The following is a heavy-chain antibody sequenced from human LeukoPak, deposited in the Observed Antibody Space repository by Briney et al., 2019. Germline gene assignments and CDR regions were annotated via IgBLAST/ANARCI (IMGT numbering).Heavy chain of an antibody. CDR3: ARLRYSYGP. CDR2: IYYSGST. V-gene: IGHV4-39*01. D-gene: IGHD5-18*01. Sequence: SETLSLTCTVSGGSISSSSYYWGWIRQPPGKGLEWIGSIYYSGSTYYNPSLKSRVTISVDTSKNQFSLKLSSVTAADTAVYYCARLRYSYGPWGQGTLVTVSS. CDR1: GGSISSSSYY. J-gene: IGHJ5*02.